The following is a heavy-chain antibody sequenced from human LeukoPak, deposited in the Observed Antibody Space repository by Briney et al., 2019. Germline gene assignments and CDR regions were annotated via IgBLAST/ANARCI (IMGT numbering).Heavy chain of an antibody. Sequence: SETLSLTCTVSGGSISSYYWSWIRQPPGKGLEWIGYIYTSGSTTYNPSLMSRVTISVDTSKNQFSLKLSSVTAADTAVYYCASTNSLGPESDYWGQGTLVTVSS. J-gene: IGHJ4*02. D-gene: IGHD2-2*01. V-gene: IGHV4-4*09. CDR3: ASTNSLGPESDY. CDR1: GGSISSYY. CDR2: IYTSGST.